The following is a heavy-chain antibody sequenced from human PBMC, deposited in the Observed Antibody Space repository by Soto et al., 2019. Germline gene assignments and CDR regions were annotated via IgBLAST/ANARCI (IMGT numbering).Heavy chain of an antibody. CDR3: ANDIGYDRSGYYYGKYAFDI. D-gene: IGHD3-22*01. J-gene: IGHJ3*02. CDR2: ISWNSGSI. Sequence: EVQLVESGGGLVQPGRSLRLSCAASGFTFYDYAMHWVRQAPGKGLEWVSGISWNSGSIGYADSVKGRFTISRDNAKNYLYLQMNSLRAEEKALYYCANDIGYDRSGYYYGKYAFDIGGQGKIVTVSS. V-gene: IGHV3-9*01. CDR1: GFTFYDYA.